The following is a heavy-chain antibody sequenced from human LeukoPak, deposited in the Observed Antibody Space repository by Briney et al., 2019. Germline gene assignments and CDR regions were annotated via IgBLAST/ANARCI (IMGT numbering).Heavy chain of an antibody. CDR3: ARRYYYDSSGYRFTRYYYYYGMDV. Sequence: PSETLSLTCAVYGGSFSGYYWSWIRQPPGKGLEWIGEINHSGSTNYNPSLKSRVTISVDTSKNQFSLKLSSVTAADTAVYYCARRYYYDSSGYRFTRYYYYYGMDVWGQGTTVTVSS. CDR2: INHSGST. J-gene: IGHJ6*02. V-gene: IGHV4-34*01. CDR1: GGSFSGYY. D-gene: IGHD3-22*01.